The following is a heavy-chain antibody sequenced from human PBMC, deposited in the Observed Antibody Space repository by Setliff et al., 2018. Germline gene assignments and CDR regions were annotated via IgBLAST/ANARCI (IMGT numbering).Heavy chain of an antibody. J-gene: IGHJ4*02. CDR2: IWDDGGNK. V-gene: IGHV3-33*08. CDR3: TRSTSGAFDY. D-gene: IGHD2-2*01. CDR1: GFTFRNYW. Sequence: PGGSLRLSCAASGFTFRNYWMSWVRQAPGKGLEWVAVIWDDGGNKYHADSVKGRFTISRDNSKNTLYLQMNSLRAEDTAVYYCTRSTSGAFDYWGQGALVTVSS.